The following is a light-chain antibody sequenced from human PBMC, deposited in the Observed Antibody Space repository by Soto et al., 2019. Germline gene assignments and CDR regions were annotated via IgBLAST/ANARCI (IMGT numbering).Light chain of an antibody. Sequence: QSVLTQPASVSGSPGQSITISCTGTSSDVGDYYVSWYQQHPGKAPKLMIYDVSNRPSGVSNRFSGSKSGNTAPLTISGLQAEDEADYYCSSYASSSTLYVFGTGTKVTVL. CDR1: SSDVGDYY. CDR3: SSYASSSTLYV. CDR2: DVS. V-gene: IGLV2-14*03. J-gene: IGLJ1*01.